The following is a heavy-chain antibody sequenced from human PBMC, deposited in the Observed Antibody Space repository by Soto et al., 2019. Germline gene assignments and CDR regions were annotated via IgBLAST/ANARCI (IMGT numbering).Heavy chain of an antibody. CDR2: ISAYNGNT. J-gene: IGHJ4*02. V-gene: IGHV1-18*01. D-gene: IGHD2-2*01. CDR3: ARLTLLKVPAAPSVDY. Sequence: ASVKVSCKASGYTFTSYGISWVRQAPGQGLEWMGWISAYNGNTNYAQKLQGRVTMTTDTSTSTAYMELRSLRSDDTAVYYCARLTLLKVPAAPSVDYWGQGTXVTVSS. CDR1: GYTFTSYG.